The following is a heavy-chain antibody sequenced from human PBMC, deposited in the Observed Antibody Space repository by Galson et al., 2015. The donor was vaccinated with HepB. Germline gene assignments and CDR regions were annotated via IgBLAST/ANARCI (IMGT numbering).Heavy chain of an antibody. CDR1: GYTFTSYG. J-gene: IGHJ3*02. CDR3: ARDTGYSSPLGAFDI. D-gene: IGHD6-13*01. CDR2: ISAYNGNT. Sequence: SVKVSCKASGYTFTSYGISWVRQAPGQGLEWMGWISAYNGNTNYAQNLQGRVTMTTDTSTSTAYMELRSLRSDDTAVYYCARDTGYSSPLGAFDIWGQGTMVTVSS. V-gene: IGHV1-18*01.